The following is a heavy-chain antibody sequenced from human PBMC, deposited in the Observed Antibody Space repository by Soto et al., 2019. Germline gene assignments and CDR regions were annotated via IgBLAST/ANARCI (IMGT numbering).Heavy chain of an antibody. D-gene: IGHD3-10*01. CDR3: ARERGEESMNNNLGYYMDV. CDR1: GFTFSSYG. V-gene: IGHV3-33*01. J-gene: IGHJ6*03. CDR2: IWYDGSNK. Sequence: GGSLRLSCAASGFTFSSYGMHWVRQAPGKGLEWVAVIWYDGSNKYYADSVKGRFTISGDNSKNTLYLQMNSLRAEDTAVYYCARERGEESMNNNLGYYMDVWGKGTTVTVSS.